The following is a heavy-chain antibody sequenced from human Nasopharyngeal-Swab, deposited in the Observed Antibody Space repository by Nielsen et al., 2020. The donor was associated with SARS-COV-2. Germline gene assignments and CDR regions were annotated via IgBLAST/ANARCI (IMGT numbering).Heavy chain of an antibody. V-gene: IGHV3-30*18. CDR1: GFTFSSYG. CDR3: AKAGAGSWYGDY. CDR2: ISYDGSNK. J-gene: IGHJ4*02. Sequence: GGSLRLSCAASGFTFSSYGMHWVRLAPGKGLEWVAVISYDGSNKYYADSVKGRFTISRDNSKNTLYLQMNSLRAEDTAVYYCAKAGAGSWYGDYWGQGTLVTVSS. D-gene: IGHD6-13*01.